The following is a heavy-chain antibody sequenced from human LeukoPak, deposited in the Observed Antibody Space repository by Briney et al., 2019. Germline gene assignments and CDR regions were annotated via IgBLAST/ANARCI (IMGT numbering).Heavy chain of an antibody. CDR1: GGSITTPYYY. D-gene: IGHD3-10*01. J-gene: IGHJ4*02. CDR2: IYYSGST. Sequence: SETLSLTCTVSGGSITTPYYYWGWIRQPPGKGLEWIGSIYYSGSTDYNPSLESRVTIFADTSKNHFALHLTSVTAADTAVFYCAANSADYNTLGSSYKVWGQGTLVTVSS. V-gene: IGHV4-39*02. CDR3: AANSADYNTLGSSYKV.